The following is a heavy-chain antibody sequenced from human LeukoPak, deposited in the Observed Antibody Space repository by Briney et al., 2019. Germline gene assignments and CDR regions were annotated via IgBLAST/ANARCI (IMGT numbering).Heavy chain of an antibody. D-gene: IGHD3-16*01. CDR2: ISHSGTT. V-gene: IGHV4-38-2*02. Sequence: PSETLSLTCAVSGYSITGGFSWGWIRQPPGKGLEWIGTISHSGTTDYKSTLESRLTISMDTSKNLFSLRLTSVTAADTAVYYCAREGAVPGIDPWGQGTLVTVSS. J-gene: IGHJ5*02. CDR1: GYSITGGFS. CDR3: AREGAVPGIDP.